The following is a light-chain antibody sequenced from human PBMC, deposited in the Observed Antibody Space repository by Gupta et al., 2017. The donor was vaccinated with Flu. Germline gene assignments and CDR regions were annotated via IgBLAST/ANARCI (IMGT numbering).Light chain of an antibody. V-gene: IGLV3-1*01. CDR3: QAWASATMV. CDR2: QDD. J-gene: IGLJ2*01. CDR1: KLGDTY. Sequence: SYGLTQPPSVSVSQGQTASIPCSGEKLGDTYASWYQQKPGQSPVLVIFQDDKRPSGISERFSGSNSGNTATLTISGTQAMDEADYYCQAWASATMVFGGGTRLTVL.